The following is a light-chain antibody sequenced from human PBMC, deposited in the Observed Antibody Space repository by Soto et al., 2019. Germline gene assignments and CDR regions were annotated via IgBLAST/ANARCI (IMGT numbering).Light chain of an antibody. CDR3: HQYNNGPPWT. V-gene: IGKV3-15*01. CDR2: AAS. CDR1: QSISTN. J-gene: IGKJ1*01. Sequence: EIVMTQSPATLSVSPGERVILSCRASQSISTNLAWYQYIPGQAPRLLIYAASTRATGIPARFSGSGSGTDFTLSITSLQSEDYAVYYCHQYNNGPPWTFGQGTKV.